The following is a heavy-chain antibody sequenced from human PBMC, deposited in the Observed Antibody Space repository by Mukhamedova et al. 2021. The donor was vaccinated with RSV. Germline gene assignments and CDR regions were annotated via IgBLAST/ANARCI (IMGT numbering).Heavy chain of an antibody. CDR3: VHRGHLGPYYHYGSFDF. V-gene: IGHV2-5*02. D-gene: IGHD1-26*01. Sequence: GVGWVRQPPGKALEWLAFIYWDDDKRYSPSLRNRLTVAKDTSKDQAFLTLTNVGPGDTATYYCVHRGHLGPYYHYGSFDFWGPG. J-gene: IGHJ4*02. CDR1: G. CDR2: IYWDDDK.